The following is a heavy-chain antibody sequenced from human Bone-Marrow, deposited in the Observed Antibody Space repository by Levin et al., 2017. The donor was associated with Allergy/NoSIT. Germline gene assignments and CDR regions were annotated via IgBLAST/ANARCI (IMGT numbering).Heavy chain of an antibody. CDR2: ISHTGNTI. CDR1: GFNFADDY. Sequence: GGSLRLSCAASGFNFADDYMTWIRQAPGKGLEWVSFISHTGNTIKYADSVKGRFTISRDNVRNSLSLQMNSLRTEDTAVYYCARAYSTGGMDVWGQGTTVTVSS. D-gene: IGHD2-8*01. CDR3: ARAYSTGGMDV. J-gene: IGHJ6*02. V-gene: IGHV3-11*01.